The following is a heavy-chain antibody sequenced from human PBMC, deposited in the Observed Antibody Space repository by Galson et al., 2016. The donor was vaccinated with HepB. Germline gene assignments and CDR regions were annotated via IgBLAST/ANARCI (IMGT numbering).Heavy chain of an antibody. CDR3: ARDCRPTTISPRPGAFDV. CDR1: GGSISTASYY. J-gene: IGHJ3*01. Sequence: TLSLTCSVAGGSISTASYYWSWIRQPAGRGLEWIGRIYATGTTSSHPSPKSRVSMSLDTSKNQLSLKLDSVTAADTAVYFCARDCRPTTISPRPGAFDVWGPGKTVTVSS. D-gene: IGHD6-6*01. V-gene: IGHV4-61*02. CDR2: IYATGTT.